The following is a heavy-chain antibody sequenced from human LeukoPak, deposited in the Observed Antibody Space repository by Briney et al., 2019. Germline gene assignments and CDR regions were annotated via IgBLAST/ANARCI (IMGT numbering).Heavy chain of an antibody. Sequence: SETLSLTCAVYGGSFSGYYWSWIRQSPGRGPEWIGQINDSGDTDYNPSLKSRVTISIDTSKKQFSLRLRSVTAADTALYYCARETSTWNSFEYWGQGTAVTVSS. V-gene: IGHV4-34*01. J-gene: IGHJ4*02. CDR2: INDSGDT. CDR1: GGSFSGYY. D-gene: IGHD1/OR15-1a*01. CDR3: ARETSTWNSFEY.